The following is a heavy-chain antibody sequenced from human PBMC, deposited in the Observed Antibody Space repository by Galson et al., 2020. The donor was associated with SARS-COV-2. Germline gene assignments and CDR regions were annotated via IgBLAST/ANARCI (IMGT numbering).Heavy chain of an antibody. Sequence: ASVKVSCKVSGYTLTELSMHWVRQAPGKGLEWMGGFDPEDGETIYAQKFQGRVTMTEDTSTDTAYMELSSLRSEDTAVYYCATGPPTVTTGNWFDPWGQGTRVTVSS. CDR1: GYTLTELS. CDR3: ATGPPTVTTGNWFDP. D-gene: IGHD4-17*01. J-gene: IGHJ5*02. CDR2: FDPEDGET. V-gene: IGHV1-24*01.